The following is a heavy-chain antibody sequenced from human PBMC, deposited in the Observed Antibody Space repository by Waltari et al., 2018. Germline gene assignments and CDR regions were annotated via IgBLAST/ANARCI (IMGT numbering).Heavy chain of an antibody. V-gene: IGHV4-39*01. CDR3: ARHSDPDLPIVVVVAATTHPFDY. CDR1: GGSISSSSYY. Sequence: QLQLQESGPGLVKPSETLSLTCTVSGGSISSSSYYWGWIRQPPGKGLEWIGSIYYSGSTYYNPSLKSRVTISVDTSKNQFSLKLSSVTAADTAVYYCARHSDPDLPIVVVVAATTHPFDYWGQGTLVTVSS. CDR2: IYYSGST. D-gene: IGHD2-15*01. J-gene: IGHJ4*02.